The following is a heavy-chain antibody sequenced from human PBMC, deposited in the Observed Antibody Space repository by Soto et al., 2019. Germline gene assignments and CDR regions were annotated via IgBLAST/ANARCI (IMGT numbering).Heavy chain of an antibody. CDR1: GSSISSSTYY. D-gene: IGHD5-18*01. V-gene: IGHV4-39*01. CDR3: AMGGRGAVRENNYGYSRYDT. CDR2: IYYSGRT. J-gene: IGHJ5*02. Sequence: SETLSLTCTVSGSSISSSTYYWGWIRQHPGKGLEWIGSIYYSGRTYYNLSLKSRVTISADTSKNRCSLKLSSVTASDTAVYYCAMGGRGAVRENNYGYSRYDTWGQGTLVTISS.